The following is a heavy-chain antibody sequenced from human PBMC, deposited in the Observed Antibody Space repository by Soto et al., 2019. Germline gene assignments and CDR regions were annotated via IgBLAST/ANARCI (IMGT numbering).Heavy chain of an antibody. D-gene: IGHD4-17*01. V-gene: IGHV4-34*01. CDR1: GGSFSGYY. CDR3: ARGFMTTVTPAAFDY. CDR2: INHSGST. J-gene: IGHJ4*02. Sequence: NPSETLSLTCAVYGGSFSGYYWSWIRQPPGKGLEWIGEINHSGSTNYSPSLKSRVTISVDTSKNQFSLKLSSVTAADTAVYYCARGFMTTVTPAAFDYWGQGTLVTVSS.